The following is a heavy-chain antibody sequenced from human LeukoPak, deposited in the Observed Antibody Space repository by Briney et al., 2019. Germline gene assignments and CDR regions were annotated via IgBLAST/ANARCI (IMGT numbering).Heavy chain of an antibody. CDR1: GGSMTSYY. CDR2: IYYSGST. J-gene: IGHJ4*02. D-gene: IGHD3-22*01. CDR3: ARAQYYYDSSGYPMDHFDY. Sequence: SETLSLTCTVSGGSMTSYYWSWIRQYPGKGLEWIGYIYYSGSTYYNPSLKSRVTISVDTSKNQFSLKLSSVTAADTAVYYCARAQYYYDSSGYPMDHFDYWGQGTLVTVSS. V-gene: IGHV4-59*06.